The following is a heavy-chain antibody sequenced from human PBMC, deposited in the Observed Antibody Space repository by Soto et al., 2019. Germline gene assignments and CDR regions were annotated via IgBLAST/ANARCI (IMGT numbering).Heavy chain of an antibody. CDR1: GGSISSGGYY. D-gene: IGHD2-15*01. V-gene: IGHV4-30-4*01. CDR3: ARYGSGECNRGSCYSPFDY. Sequence: SETLSLTGAVSGGSISSGGYYWSWIRQPPGKGLEWIGYIYYSGSTYYNPSLRSRVTISVDTSKNQFSLKLSSVTAADTAVYYCARYGSGECNRGSCYSPFDYWGQGTLVTVSS. J-gene: IGHJ4*02. CDR2: IYYSGST.